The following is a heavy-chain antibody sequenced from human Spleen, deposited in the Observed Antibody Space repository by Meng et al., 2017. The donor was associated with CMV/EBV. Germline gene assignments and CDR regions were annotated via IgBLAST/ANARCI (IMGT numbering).Heavy chain of an antibody. CDR1: GFTFSYLG. J-gene: IGHJ3*02. Sequence: SGFTFSYLGMNWVRQAPGKGLEWLSSISSSSTYIYYADSVKGRFTISRDNAKTSLYLQVHSLRAEDTAVYYCARDEEYLGENAFDIWGQGTMVTVSS. CDR3: ARDEEYLGENAFDI. D-gene: IGHD2-2*01. CDR2: ISSSSTYI. V-gene: IGHV3-21*01.